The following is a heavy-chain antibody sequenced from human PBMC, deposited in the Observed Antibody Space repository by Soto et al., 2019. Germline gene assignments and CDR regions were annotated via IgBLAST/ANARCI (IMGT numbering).Heavy chain of an antibody. J-gene: IGHJ1*01. D-gene: IGHD1-1*01. Sequence: PSETLSLTCAVSGGSISSDNWWSWVRQPPGKGLQWIGEVYHSGSTNYSPSLESRVTISLDKSKNQFSLKLRPVTAADTAVYYCASRTGNRPFWGQGTLVTVSS. V-gene: IGHV4-4*02. CDR2: VYHSGST. CDR3: ASRTGNRPF. CDR1: GGSISSDNW.